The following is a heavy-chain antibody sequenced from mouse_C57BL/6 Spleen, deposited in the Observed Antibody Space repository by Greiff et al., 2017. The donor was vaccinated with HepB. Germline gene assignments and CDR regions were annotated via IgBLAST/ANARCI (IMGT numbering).Heavy chain of an antibody. J-gene: IGHJ4*01. CDR3: ARQAYSPFMDY. CDR1: GFTFSSYG. CDR2: ISSGGSYT. V-gene: IGHV5-6*02. Sequence: DVMLVESGGDLVKPGGSLKLSCAASGFTFSSYGMSWVRQTPDKRLEWVATISSGGSYTYYPDSVKGRFTISRDNAKNTLYLHMSSLKSEDTAMYYCARQAYSPFMDYWGQGTSVTVSS. D-gene: IGHD6-5*01.